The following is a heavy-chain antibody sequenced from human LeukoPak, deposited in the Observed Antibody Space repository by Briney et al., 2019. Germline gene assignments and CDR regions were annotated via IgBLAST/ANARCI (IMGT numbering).Heavy chain of an antibody. V-gene: IGHV3-43D*03. J-gene: IGHJ6*02. CDR2: ISWDGGST. CDR1: GFTFDDYA. Sequence: GGSLRLSCAASGFTFDDYAMHWVRHAPGKGLEWVSLISWDGGSTYYADSVKGRFTISRDNSKNSLYLQMNSLRAEDTALYYCAKVSFKTGLRDYYGMDVWGQGTTVTVSS. CDR3: AKVSFKTGLRDYYGMDV. D-gene: IGHD3-3*02.